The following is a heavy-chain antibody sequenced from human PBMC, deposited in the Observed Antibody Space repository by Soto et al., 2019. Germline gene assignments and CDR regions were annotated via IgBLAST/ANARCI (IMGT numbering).Heavy chain of an antibody. J-gene: IGHJ4*02. V-gene: IGHV3-23*01. CDR2: ISGRGGGT. Sequence: PGGSLRLSCIASGFTFRDYAIIWVRQAPGKGLEWVSGISGRGGGTYYAASVKGRFTISRDNSKNTLYLQMNSLRAEDTAVYYCAKYNCSSTSCYGGFDYWGQGTLVTVSS. CDR3: AKYNCSSTSCYGGFDY. CDR1: GFTFRDYA. D-gene: IGHD2-2*01.